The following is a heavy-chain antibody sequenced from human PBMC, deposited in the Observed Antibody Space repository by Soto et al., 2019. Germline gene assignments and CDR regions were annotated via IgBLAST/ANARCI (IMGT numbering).Heavy chain of an antibody. Sequence: PGGSLRLSCAASGFTFSSYGMHWVRQAPGKGLEWVAVISYDGSNKYYADSGKGRFTISRDNSKNTLYLQMNSLRAEDTAGYYCAKDAYSSGWNYFDHWGQGTLVTVS. J-gene: IGHJ4*02. V-gene: IGHV3-30*18. CDR1: GFTFSSYG. CDR3: AKDAYSSGWNYFDH. D-gene: IGHD6-19*01. CDR2: ISYDGSNK.